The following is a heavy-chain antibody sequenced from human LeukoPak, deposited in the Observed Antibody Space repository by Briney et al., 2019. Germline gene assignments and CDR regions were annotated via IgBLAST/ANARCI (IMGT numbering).Heavy chain of an antibody. D-gene: IGHD3-9*01. Sequence: ASVKVSCKASGYTFTSYYMHWVRQAPGQGLEWMGIINPSGGSTSYAQKFQGRVTMTRDMSTSTVYMELSSLRSGDTAVYYCARDRLPRGKYDILTGYYRWFDSWGQGTLVTVSS. CDR3: ARDRLPRGKYDILTGYYRWFDS. CDR2: INPSGGST. CDR1: GYTFTSYY. V-gene: IGHV1-46*01. J-gene: IGHJ5*01.